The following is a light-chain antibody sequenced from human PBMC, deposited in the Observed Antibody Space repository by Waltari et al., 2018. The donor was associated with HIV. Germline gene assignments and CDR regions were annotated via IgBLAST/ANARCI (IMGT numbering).Light chain of an antibody. J-gene: IGKJ5*01. Sequence: EIVMTQSPVTLSVSPGERVTLACRASQSVSNNLAWYQQIPGQAPRLLIYGASIRATGIPARFSGSGSGTEFTLTISRLQSEDFAVYYCQQYKKWPPITFGQGTRLEIK. CDR1: QSVSNN. V-gene: IGKV3-15*01. CDR3: QQYKKWPPIT. CDR2: GAS.